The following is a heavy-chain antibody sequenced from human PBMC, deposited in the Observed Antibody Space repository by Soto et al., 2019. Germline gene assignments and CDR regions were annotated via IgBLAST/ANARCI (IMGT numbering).Heavy chain of an antibody. D-gene: IGHD1-26*01. CDR1: GGSISSYY. J-gene: IGHJ4*02. CDR3: ARMRMGAGTYYLDY. CDR2: IYYSGST. V-gene: IGHV4-59*01. Sequence: SETLSLTCTVSGGSISSYYWSWIRQPPGKGLEWIGYIYYSGSTNYNPSLKSRVTISVDTSKNQFSLKLSSVTAADTGVYYCARMRMGAGTYYLDYWGQGTLVTVSS.